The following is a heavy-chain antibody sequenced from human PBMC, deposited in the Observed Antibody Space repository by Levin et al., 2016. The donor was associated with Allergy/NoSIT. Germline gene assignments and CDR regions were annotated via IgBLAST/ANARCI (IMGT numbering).Heavy chain of an antibody. J-gene: IGHJ4*02. Sequence: ASVKVSCKGSGYIFSIYGISWVRQAPGKGLEWMGWISTHNGMDAISGYIHYAQKFQGRVTMTTDKSTSTVYMELRSLRSDDTATYYCVRDSVDTALVFDHWGQGTLVAVSS. CDR1: GYIFSIYG. CDR3: VRDSVDTALVFDH. CDR2: ISTHNGMDAISGYI. D-gene: IGHD5-18*01. V-gene: IGHV1-18*04.